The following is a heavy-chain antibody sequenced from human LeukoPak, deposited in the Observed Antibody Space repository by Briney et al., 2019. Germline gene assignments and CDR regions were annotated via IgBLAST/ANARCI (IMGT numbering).Heavy chain of an antibody. CDR3: AREGYSYGYPSYFDY. V-gene: IGHV4-59*12. Sequence: SETLSLTCTVSGGSISSYYWSWIRQPPGKGLEWIGYIYYSGSTNYNPSLKSRVTISVDKSKNQFSLKLSSVTAADTAVYYCAREGYSYGYPSYFDYWGQGTLVTVSS. D-gene: IGHD5-18*01. CDR1: GGSISSYY. CDR2: IYYSGST. J-gene: IGHJ4*02.